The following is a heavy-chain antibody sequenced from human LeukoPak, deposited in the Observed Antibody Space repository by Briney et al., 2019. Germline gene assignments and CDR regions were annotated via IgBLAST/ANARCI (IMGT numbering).Heavy chain of an antibody. Sequence: GGSLRLSCAASGFTFSSYAMTWVRQAPGKGLEWVSLISGSGVRTYYADSVKGRFTISRDNSKNTLYLQMNSLRAEDTAVYYCAKALSLLVGAMADYWGQGTLVTVSS. J-gene: IGHJ4*02. CDR3: AKALSLLVGAMADY. V-gene: IGHV3-23*01. CDR1: GFTFSSYA. D-gene: IGHD5-18*01. CDR2: ISGSGVRT.